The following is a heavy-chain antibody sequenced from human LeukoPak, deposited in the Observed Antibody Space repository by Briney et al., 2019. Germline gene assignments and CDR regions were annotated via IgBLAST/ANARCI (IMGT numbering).Heavy chain of an antibody. CDR2: ISSSGSTI. V-gene: IGHV3-11*04. J-gene: IGHJ4*02. CDR3: ARDLLPYYYDSSGYPPLGH. D-gene: IGHD3-22*01. Sequence: GGSLRLXCAASGFTFSDYYMSWIRLAPGKGLEWVSYISSSGSTIYYADSVKGRFTISRDNAKNSLYLQMNSLRAEDTAVYYCARDLLPYYYDSSGYPPLGHWGQGTLVTVSS. CDR1: GFTFSDYY.